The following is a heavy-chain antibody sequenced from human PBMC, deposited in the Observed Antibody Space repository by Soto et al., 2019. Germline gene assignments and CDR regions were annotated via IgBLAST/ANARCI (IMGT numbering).Heavy chain of an antibody. J-gene: IGHJ6*02. Sequence: SVKVSFKASGGTFSSYAISWVRQAPGQGLEWMGGIIPIFGTANYAQKFQGRVTITADESTSTAYMELSSLISQVTVVYYCATLFLSGQSRAYSYGMDVWGQGTTVTVSS. CDR3: ATLFLSGQSRAYSYGMDV. CDR1: GGTFSSYA. V-gene: IGHV1-69*13. CDR2: IIPIFGTA. D-gene: IGHD3-3*01.